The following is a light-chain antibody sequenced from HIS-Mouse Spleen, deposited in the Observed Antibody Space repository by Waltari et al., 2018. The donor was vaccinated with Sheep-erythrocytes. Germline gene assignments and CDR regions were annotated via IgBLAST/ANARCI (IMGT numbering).Light chain of an antibody. V-gene: IGLV2-11*02. CDR1: SSEVGGYNY. CDR2: DVS. J-gene: IGLJ1*01. Sequence: QSALTQPRSASGSPGQSVTISCTGTSSEVGGYNYVSWYQQHPGKAPKLMIYDVSKRPSGVPDRFSGSKSGNTASLTISGLQAEDEADYYCCSYAGSYNHVFATGTKVTVL. CDR3: CSYAGSYNHV.